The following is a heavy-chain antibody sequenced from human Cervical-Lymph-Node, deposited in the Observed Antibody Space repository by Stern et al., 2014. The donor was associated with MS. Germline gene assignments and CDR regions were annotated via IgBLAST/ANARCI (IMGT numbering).Heavy chain of an antibody. D-gene: IGHD1-26*01. CDR1: GGSISSYY. V-gene: IGHV4-59*01. Sequence: VQLVESGPGLVKPSETLSLTCTVSGGSISSYYWSWIRQPPGKGLEWIGYISYSGSTNYNPSLKSRVTISVDTSKNQFSLKLSSVTAADTAVYYCARGGVGASPLDYWGQGTLVTVSS. J-gene: IGHJ4*02. CDR2: ISYSGST. CDR3: ARGGVGASPLDY.